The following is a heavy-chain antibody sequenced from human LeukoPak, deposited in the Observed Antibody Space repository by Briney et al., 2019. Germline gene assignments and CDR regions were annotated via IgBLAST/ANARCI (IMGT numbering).Heavy chain of an antibody. V-gene: IGHV3-30*03. CDR3: GRVYWGGYGSGSIDY. CDR2: ISYDGNIQ. Sequence: GGSLRLSCAASGFTFSTYGMHWVCQAPGKGLEWVAAISYDGNIQYYADSVKGRFTISRDDSKNTLFLQMNGLRAEDTALYYCGRVYWGGYGSGSIDYWGQGTLVTVSS. D-gene: IGHD3-10*01. J-gene: IGHJ4*02. CDR1: GFTFSTYG.